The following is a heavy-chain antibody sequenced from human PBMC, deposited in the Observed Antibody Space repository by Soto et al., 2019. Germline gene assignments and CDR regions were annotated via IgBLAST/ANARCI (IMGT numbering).Heavy chain of an antibody. CDR1: GGSISGYY. V-gene: IGHV4-59*08. J-gene: IGHJ4*02. CDR2: IYYSGST. Sequence: SSETLSLTCTVSGGSISGYYWSWIRQPPGKGLEWIGYIYYSGSTNYNPSLKSRVTISVDTSKNQFSLKLSSVTAADTAVYYCARHFDDXGFDYWGQGSLVT. D-gene: IGHD3-9*01. CDR3: ARHFDDXGFDY.